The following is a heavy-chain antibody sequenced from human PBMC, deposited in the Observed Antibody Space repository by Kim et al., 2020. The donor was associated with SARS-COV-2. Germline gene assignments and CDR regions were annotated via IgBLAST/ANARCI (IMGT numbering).Heavy chain of an antibody. CDR3: AKDMASIRGMDV. D-gene: IGHD2-21*01. Sequence: GGSLRLSCLASGFTYKCCVMHWVRQAPGQGLEWEAAVSYDGSDKFSVDSVQGRFTLSRHNFKHKVYLQMNSLRPADTGVYYCAKDMASIRGMDVWGRGTT. J-gene: IGHJ6*02. CDR1: GFTYKCCV. V-gene: IGHV3-30*18. CDR2: VSYDGSDK.